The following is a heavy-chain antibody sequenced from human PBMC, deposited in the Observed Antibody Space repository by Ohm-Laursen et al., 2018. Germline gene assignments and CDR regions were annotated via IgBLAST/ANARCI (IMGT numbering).Heavy chain of an antibody. Sequence: GSLRLSCSASGFTFSSYAMNWVRQAPGEGPEWVSGISASGGNTFYADSVKGRFTISRDNSKNTLYLQMDSLRAEDTALYYCAKRKMATSFSSYNDFFDYWGQGTLVTVSS. CDR1: GFTFSSYA. CDR2: ISASGGNT. J-gene: IGHJ4*02. D-gene: IGHD5-24*01. V-gene: IGHV3-23*01. CDR3: AKRKMATSFSSYNDFFDY.